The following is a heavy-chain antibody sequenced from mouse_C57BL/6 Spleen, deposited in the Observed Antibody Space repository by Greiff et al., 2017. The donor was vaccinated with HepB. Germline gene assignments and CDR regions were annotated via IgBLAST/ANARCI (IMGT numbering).Heavy chain of an antibody. CDR1: GYTFTDYN. V-gene: IGHV1-18*01. CDR3: ARAEYGSSYVDFDY. D-gene: IGHD1-1*01. J-gene: IGHJ2*01. CDR2: INPNNGGT. Sequence: VQLQQSGPELVKPGASVKIPCKASGYTFTDYNMDWVKQSHGKSLEWIGDINPNNGGTIYNQKFKGKATLTVDKSSSTAYMELRSLTSEDTAVYYCARAEYGSSYVDFDYLGQGTTLTVSS.